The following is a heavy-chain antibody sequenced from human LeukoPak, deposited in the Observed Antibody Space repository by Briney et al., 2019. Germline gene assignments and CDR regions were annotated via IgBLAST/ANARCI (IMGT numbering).Heavy chain of an antibody. Sequence: GGSLRLSCAASGSTFSSYAMSWVRQAPGKGLEWVSAISGSGGSTYYADSVKGRFTISRDNSKNTLYLQMNSLRAEDTAVYYCAKDLSARYYYDSSGYQTWFDPWGQGTLVTVSS. J-gene: IGHJ5*02. V-gene: IGHV3-23*01. D-gene: IGHD3-22*01. CDR3: AKDLSARYYYDSSGYQTWFDP. CDR1: GSTFSSYA. CDR2: ISGSGGST.